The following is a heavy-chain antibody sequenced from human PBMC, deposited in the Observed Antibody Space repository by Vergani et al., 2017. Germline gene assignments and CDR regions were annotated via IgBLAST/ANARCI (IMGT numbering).Heavy chain of an antibody. CDR2: IYNSGST. V-gene: IGHV4-59*12. CDR1: GDSISSYY. Sequence: QVQLQESGPGLVKPSETLSLTCTVSGDSISSYYWSWIRQPPGKGLEWIGYIYNSGSTNYNPSLKSRVTISVDTSKNQFSLKLSSVTAADTAVYYCARRPGNWNYNYYYYYMDVWGKGTTVTVSS. D-gene: IGHD1-7*01. J-gene: IGHJ6*03. CDR3: ARRPGNWNYNYYYYYMDV.